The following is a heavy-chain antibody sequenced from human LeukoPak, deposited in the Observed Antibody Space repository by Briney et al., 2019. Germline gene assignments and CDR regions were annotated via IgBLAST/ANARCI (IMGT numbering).Heavy chain of an antibody. CDR1: GFTFSSYA. CDR3: ARGDYYDSSGYLDY. CDR2: ISYDGSNK. J-gene: IGHJ4*02. V-gene: IGHV3-30*04. D-gene: IGHD3-22*01. Sequence: GRSLRLSCAASGFTFSSYAMHWVRQAPGKGVEWVAVISYDGSNKYYADSVKGRFTISRDNSKNTLYLQMNSLRAEDTAVYYCARGDYYDSSGYLDYWGQGTLVTVSS.